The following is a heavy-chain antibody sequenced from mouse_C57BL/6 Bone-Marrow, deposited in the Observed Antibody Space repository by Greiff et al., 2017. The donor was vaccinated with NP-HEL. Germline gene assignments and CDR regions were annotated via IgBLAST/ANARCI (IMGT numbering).Heavy chain of an antibody. V-gene: IGHV1-31*01. D-gene: IGHD1-1*02. Sequence: VQLQQSGPELVKPGASVKMSCKASGYSFTGYYMHWVKQSPGHILDWIGYIYPYNGVSSYNQKFKGKATLTVDKSSSTAYMELRSLTSEDSAVYYGVVFHWYFDVWGTGTTVTVSS. CDR1: GYSFTGYY. CDR2: IYPYNGVS. J-gene: IGHJ1*03. CDR3: VVFHWYFDV.